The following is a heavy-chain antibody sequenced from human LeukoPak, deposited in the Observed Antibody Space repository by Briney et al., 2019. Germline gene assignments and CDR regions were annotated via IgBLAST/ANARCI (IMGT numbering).Heavy chain of an antibody. CDR3: ARVEWQNPDNYNWFDP. D-gene: IGHD1-1*01. V-gene: IGHV1-2*02. J-gene: IGHJ5*02. CDR2: INPNSGGT. Sequence: GASVKVSCKASGYTFTGYYMHWVRQAPGQGLEWMGWINPNSGGTNYAQKFQGRVTMTRDTSISTAYMELSRLRSEDTAVYYCARVEWQNPDNYNWFDPWGQGTLVTVSS. CDR1: GYTFTGYY.